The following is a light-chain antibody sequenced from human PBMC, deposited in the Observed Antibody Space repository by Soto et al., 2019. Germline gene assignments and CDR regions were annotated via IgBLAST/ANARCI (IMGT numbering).Light chain of an antibody. CDR1: RSDIGSYNY. V-gene: IGLV2-14*01. CDR3: SSYSSTDTLYV. Sequence: QSVLTQPASVSVSPRQSITISCTGTRSDIGSYNYVSWYQVHPDKAPKLIIYEVSSRPSGVPDRFSGSKSGNTASLIISGLQAEDEAHYYCSSYSSTDTLYVFGTGTKVTVL. CDR2: EVS. J-gene: IGLJ1*01.